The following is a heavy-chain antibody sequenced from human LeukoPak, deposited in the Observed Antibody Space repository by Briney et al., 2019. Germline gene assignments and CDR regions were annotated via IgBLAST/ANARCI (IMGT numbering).Heavy chain of an antibody. CDR1: GFTFSRYA. D-gene: IGHD3-10*01. Sequence: GGSLRLSCAASGFTFSRYAMHWVRQAPGKGLEWVAVISYDGSNEYYADSVKGRFTISRDRSENSLYLQMNSLRVEDTAVYYCARVGYYSSGPFSYFDYWGQGTLVTVSS. CDR2: ISYDGSNE. J-gene: IGHJ4*02. CDR3: ARVGYYSSGPFSYFDY. V-gene: IGHV3-30-3*01.